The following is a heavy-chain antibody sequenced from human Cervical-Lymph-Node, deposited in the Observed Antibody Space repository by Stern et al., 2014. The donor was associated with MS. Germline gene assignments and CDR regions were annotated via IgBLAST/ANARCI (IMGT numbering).Heavy chain of an antibody. J-gene: IGHJ5*01. Sequence: QMQLVQSGAEVKKPGASVKVSCKASGHTFAVHWVRQAPRHRLEWLGRIITGNGDTNYSQKFQGRVTITRDTFASTAYMELRSLRSEDTAVYYCTSLSGPLDSWGQGTLVTVSS. V-gene: IGHV1-3*04. D-gene: IGHD3-10*01. CDR2: IITGNGDT. CDR3: TSLSGPLDS. CDR1: GHTFA.